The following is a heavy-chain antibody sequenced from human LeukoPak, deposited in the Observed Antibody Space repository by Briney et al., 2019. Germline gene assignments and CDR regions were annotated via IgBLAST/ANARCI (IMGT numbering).Heavy chain of an antibody. J-gene: IGHJ4*02. CDR3: ARDAGLGYYDSSGYYLDY. V-gene: IGHV3-21*01. CDR1: RFTFSNYE. Sequence: GGSLRLSCAASRFTFSNYEMHWVRQAPGKGLEWVSSISSTSGYIYYADSVKGRFTISRDNAKNSLYLQMNSLRAEDTAVYYCARDAGLGYYDSSGYYLDYWGQGTLVTVSS. D-gene: IGHD3-22*01. CDR2: ISSTSGYI.